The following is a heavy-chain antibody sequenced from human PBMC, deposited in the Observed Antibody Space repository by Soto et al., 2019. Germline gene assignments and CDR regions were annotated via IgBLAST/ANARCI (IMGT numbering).Heavy chain of an antibody. V-gene: IGHV3-13*01. D-gene: IGHD6-6*01. CDR3: ARVLAARPDYYYYYGMDV. CDR2: IGTAGDT. CDR1: GFTFSSYD. Sequence: GGSLRLSCAASGFTFSSYDMHWVRQATGKGLEWVSAIGTAGDTYYPGSVKGRFTISRENAKNSLYLQMNSLRAEDTAVYYCARVLAARPDYYYYYGMDVWGQGTTVTVSS. J-gene: IGHJ6*02.